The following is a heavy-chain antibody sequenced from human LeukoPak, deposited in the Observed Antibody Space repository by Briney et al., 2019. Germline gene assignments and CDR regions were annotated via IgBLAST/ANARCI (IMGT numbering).Heavy chain of an antibody. J-gene: IGHJ5*01. D-gene: IGHD3/OR15-3a*01. Sequence: SETLSLTCAVYGGSFSGYYWSWIRQPPGKGLEWIGEINHSGSTNYNPSLKSRVTISVDTSKNQFSLKLSSVTAADTAVYYCARGDWGDNWFDSWGQGTLVTVYS. CDR1: GGSFSGYY. CDR2: INHSGST. CDR3: ARGDWGDNWFDS. V-gene: IGHV4-34*01.